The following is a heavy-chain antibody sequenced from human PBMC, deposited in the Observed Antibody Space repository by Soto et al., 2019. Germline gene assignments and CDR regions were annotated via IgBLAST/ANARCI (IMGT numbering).Heavy chain of an antibody. D-gene: IGHD3-16*01. CDR2: IYYSGST. CDR3: ARDRREITVDDAFDI. J-gene: IGHJ3*02. CDR1: GGSISSYY. V-gene: IGHV4-59*01. Sequence: SETLSLTCTVSGGSISSYYWSWIRQPPGKGLEWIGYIYYSGSTNYNPSLKSRVTISVDTSKNQFSLKLSSVTAADTAVYYCARDRREITVDDAFDIWGQGTMVTVSS.